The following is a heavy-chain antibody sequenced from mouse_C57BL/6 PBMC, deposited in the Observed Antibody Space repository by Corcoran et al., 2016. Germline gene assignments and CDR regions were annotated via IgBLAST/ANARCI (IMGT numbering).Heavy chain of an antibody. Sequence: QIQLVQSGPELKKPGETVKISCKASGYTFTTYGMSWVKQAPGKGLKWMGWINTYSGVPTYADDFKGRFAFSLETSASTAYLQINNLKNEDTATYFCARKKYSKGYFDYWGQGTTLTVSS. CDR1: GYTFTTYG. CDR2: INTYSGVP. CDR3: ARKKYSKGYFDY. J-gene: IGHJ2*01. D-gene: IGHD2-5*01. V-gene: IGHV9-3*01.